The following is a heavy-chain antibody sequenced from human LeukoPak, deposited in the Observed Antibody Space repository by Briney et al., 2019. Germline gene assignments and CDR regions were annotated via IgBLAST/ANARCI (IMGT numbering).Heavy chain of an antibody. CDR2: NSGSI. V-gene: IGHV3-9*01. D-gene: IGHD5-18*01. CDR3: AKDIAVDTAMGDWYFDL. J-gene: IGHJ2*01. Sequence: NSGSIVYADSVKGRFTISRDNAKNSLYLQMNSLRAEDTALYYCAKDIAVDTAMGDWYFDLWGRGTLVTVS.